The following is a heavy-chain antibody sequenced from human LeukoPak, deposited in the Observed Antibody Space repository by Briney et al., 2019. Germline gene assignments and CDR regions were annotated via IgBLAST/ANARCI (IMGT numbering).Heavy chain of an antibody. CDR1: GFTFSNYG. D-gene: IGHD5-24*01. Sequence: PRGSPRLSCAASGFTFSNYGMHWVRQAPGKGLEWVAVISYDGSNKYYADSVKGRFTISRDNSKNMLYLQMNSLRAEDTAVYYCAKAGMATYFEREDYSGQGPLGPVSS. CDR2: ISYDGSNK. V-gene: IGHV3-30*18. J-gene: IGHJ4*02. CDR3: AKAGMATYFEREDY.